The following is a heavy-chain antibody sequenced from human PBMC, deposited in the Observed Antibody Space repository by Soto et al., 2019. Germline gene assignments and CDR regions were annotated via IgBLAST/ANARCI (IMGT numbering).Heavy chain of an antibody. J-gene: IGHJ5*02. CDR2: IWYDGSNK. Sequence: GGSLRLSCAASGFTFSSYGMHWVRQAPGKGLEWVAVIWYDGSNKYYADSVKGRFTISRDNSKNTLYLQMNSLRAEDTAVYYCARDRYNWNYMDNWFDPWGQGTLVTVSS. CDR3: ARDRYNWNYMDNWFDP. D-gene: IGHD1-7*01. CDR1: GFTFSSYG. V-gene: IGHV3-33*01.